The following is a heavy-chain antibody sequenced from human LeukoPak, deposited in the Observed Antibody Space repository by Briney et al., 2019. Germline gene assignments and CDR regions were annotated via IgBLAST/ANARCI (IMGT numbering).Heavy chain of an antibody. CDR3: ARGSTYYDSSGQVPFDY. D-gene: IGHD3-22*01. CDR2: ISGSGGST. J-gene: IGHJ4*02. Sequence: GGSLRLSCAASGFTFSSYAMSWVRQAPGKGLEWVSAISGSGGSTYYADSVKGRFTISRDNAKNSLYLQMNSLRAEDTAVYYCARGSTYYDSSGQVPFDYWGQGTLVTVSS. CDR1: GFTFSSYA. V-gene: IGHV3-23*01.